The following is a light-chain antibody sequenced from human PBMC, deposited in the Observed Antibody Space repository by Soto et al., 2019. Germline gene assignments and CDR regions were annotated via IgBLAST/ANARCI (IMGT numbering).Light chain of an antibody. Sequence: EIVLTQSPGTLSLSPGERATLSCMASQSVSSSYLAWYQQKPGQAPRLLIYGASTRATGIPARFSGSGSGTEFTLTISSLQSEDFAVYYCQQYNKWPPHTFGQGTRLEIK. CDR1: QSVSSSY. CDR3: QQYNKWPPHT. J-gene: IGKJ5*01. V-gene: IGKV3-15*01. CDR2: GAS.